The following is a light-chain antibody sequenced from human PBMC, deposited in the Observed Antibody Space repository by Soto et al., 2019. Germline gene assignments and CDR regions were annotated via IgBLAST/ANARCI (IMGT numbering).Light chain of an antibody. CDR3: QQYSSSPPLT. CDR1: QSVTTQ. J-gene: IGKJ4*01. V-gene: IGKV3-20*01. CDR2: GAS. Sequence: IVLTQSPGTLSLSPGERSTLSCRASQSVTTQLAWYQQKPGQAPRLLIYGASSRATGIPDRFSGSGSGTDFTLTISRLEPEDFAVYYCQQYSSSPPLTFGGGTKVDIK.